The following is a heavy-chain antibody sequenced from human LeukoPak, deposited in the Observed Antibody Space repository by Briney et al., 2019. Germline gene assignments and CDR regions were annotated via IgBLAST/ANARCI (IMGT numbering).Heavy chain of an antibody. CDR3: ARGVGLTQGGTFDY. V-gene: IGHV4-59*08. CDR2: IYYSGGT. D-gene: IGHD1-26*01. Sequence: PSETLSLTCTVSGGSISSYYWSWIRQPPGKGLEWIGYIYYSGGTNYNPSLKSRVTISVDTSKNQFSLKLSSVTAADTAVYYCARGVGLTQGGTFDYWGQGTLVTVSS. CDR1: GGSISSYY. J-gene: IGHJ4*02.